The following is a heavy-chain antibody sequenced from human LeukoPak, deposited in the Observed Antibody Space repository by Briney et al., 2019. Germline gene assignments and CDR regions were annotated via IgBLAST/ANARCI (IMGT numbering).Heavy chain of an antibody. D-gene: IGHD6-13*01. Sequence: PGGSLRLSCAASGFTFSSYAMSWVRQAPGKGLEWVSAISSGGSTYYADSVKGRFTISRDNSKNTLYLQMNSLRAEDTAVYYCAKVVAAAGMVYWGQGTLVTVSS. J-gene: IGHJ4*02. V-gene: IGHV3-23*01. CDR2: ISSGGST. CDR1: GFTFSSYA. CDR3: AKVVAAAGMVY.